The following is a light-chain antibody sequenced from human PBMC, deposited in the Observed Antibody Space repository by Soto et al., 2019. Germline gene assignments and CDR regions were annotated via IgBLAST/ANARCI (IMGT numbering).Light chain of an antibody. CDR2: DAS. Sequence: EIVLTQSPGTLSLSPGERAALSCRASQSVSSSYLAWYQQKPGQTPRLLIYDASSRATGIPDRFSGGGSGTDFTLTISRLEPEDFAVYYCQQYGSSPTWTFGQGTKVEIK. V-gene: IGKV3-20*01. J-gene: IGKJ1*01. CDR1: QSVSSSY. CDR3: QQYGSSPTWT.